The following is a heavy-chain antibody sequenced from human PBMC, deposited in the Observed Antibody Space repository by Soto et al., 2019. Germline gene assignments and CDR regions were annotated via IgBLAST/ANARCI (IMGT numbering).Heavy chain of an antibody. CDR2: ISSSSSYI. V-gene: IGHV3-21*01. J-gene: IGHJ3*02. Sequence: GGSLRLSCAASGFTFSSYSMNWVRQAPGKGMEWVSSISSSSSYIYYADSVKGRFTISRDNAKNSLYLQMNSLRADDTAVYYCSRYRMAVADTRRDAFDIWGQGTMVTVSS. D-gene: IGHD6-19*01. CDR1: GFTFSSYS. CDR3: SRYRMAVADTRRDAFDI.